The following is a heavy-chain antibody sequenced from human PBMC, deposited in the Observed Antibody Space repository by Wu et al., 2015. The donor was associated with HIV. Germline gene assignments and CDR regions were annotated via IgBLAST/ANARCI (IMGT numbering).Heavy chain of an antibody. CDR2: SHYNDADRYIGGRT. CDR1: GYKFTTYY. V-gene: IGHV1-46*01. D-gene: IGHD3-22*01. Sequence: QVQVVQSGPEVKKPGASVKLACTASGYKFTTYYIHWVRQAPGQGLEWVGVSHYNDADRYIGGRTTYAQKFRGRVTMTRDTSTSTVYMELRSLRSEDTALYYCTRGAFDSSGFLPTLAVLYFDHWGRGNAGHRLL. CDR3: TRGAFDSSGFLPTLAVLYFDH. J-gene: IGHJ4*02.